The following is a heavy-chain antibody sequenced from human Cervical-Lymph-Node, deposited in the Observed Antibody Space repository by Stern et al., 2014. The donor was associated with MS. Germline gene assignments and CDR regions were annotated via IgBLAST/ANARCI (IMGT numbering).Heavy chain of an antibody. CDR1: GGSISSGSYY. Sequence: MQLVESGPGLVKPSQTLSLTCTVSGGSISSGSYYWSWIRQPAGKGLEWIGRVYTSGSTNYNPSLKSRVSISVDTSKNQFSLKLSSLTAADTAVYYCARGVWFDPWGRGTLVTVSS. CDR2: VYTSGST. D-gene: IGHD2-8*01. CDR3: ARGVWFDP. J-gene: IGHJ5*02. V-gene: IGHV4-61*02.